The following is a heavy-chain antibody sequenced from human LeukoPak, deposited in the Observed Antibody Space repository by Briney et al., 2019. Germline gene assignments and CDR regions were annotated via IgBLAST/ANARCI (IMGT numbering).Heavy chain of an antibody. Sequence: PGGSLRLSCAASGFTFSSYAMSWVRQAPGKGLEWVSYISSSGSSIYYADSVKGRFTISRDNAKNSLYLQMNSLRAEDTAVYYCARGFGKWLRGYFDYWGQGTLVTVSS. D-gene: IGHD5-12*01. V-gene: IGHV3-48*04. CDR1: GFTFSSYA. CDR3: ARGFGKWLRGYFDY. CDR2: ISSSGSSI. J-gene: IGHJ4*02.